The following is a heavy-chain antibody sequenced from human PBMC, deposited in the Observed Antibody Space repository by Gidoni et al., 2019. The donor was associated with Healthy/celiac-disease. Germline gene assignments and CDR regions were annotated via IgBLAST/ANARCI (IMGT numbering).Heavy chain of an antibody. CDR2: ISGSGGST. Sequence: EVQLLESGGGLVQPWGSLRLSCAASGFTFSRYSRSWVRQAPGKGLEWVSAISGSGGSTYYAESVKGRFTISRDNSKNTLYLQMNSLRAEDTAVYYCAKGKSYYYDSSGLGGFDYWGQGTLVTVSS. CDR3: AKGKSYYYDSSGLGGFDY. CDR1: GFTFSRYS. J-gene: IGHJ4*02. V-gene: IGHV3-23*01. D-gene: IGHD3-22*01.